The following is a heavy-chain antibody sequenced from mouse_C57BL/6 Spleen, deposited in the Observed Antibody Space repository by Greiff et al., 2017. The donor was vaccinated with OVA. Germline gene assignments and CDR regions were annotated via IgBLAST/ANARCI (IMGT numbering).Heavy chain of an antibody. J-gene: IGHJ2*01. CDR1: GYTFTDYE. D-gene: IGHD2-3*01. V-gene: IGHV1-15*01. CDR3: TRWWLLRRYFDY. CDR2: IDPETGGT. Sequence: VKLMESGAELVRPGASVTLSCKASGYTFTDYEMHWVKQTPVHGLEWIGAIDPETGGTAYNQKFKGKAILTADKSSSTAYMELRSLTSEDSAVYYCTRWWLLRRYFDYWGQGTTLTVSS.